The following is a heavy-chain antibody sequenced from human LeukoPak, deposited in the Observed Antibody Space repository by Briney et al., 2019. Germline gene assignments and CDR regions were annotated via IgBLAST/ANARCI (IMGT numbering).Heavy chain of an antibody. J-gene: IGHJ6*02. CDR2: IYYSGST. Sequence: PSETLSLTCTVSGGSISSSNNFWGWIRQPPGKGLEWIGNIYYSGSTYYNPSLKSRVTISVDTSKNQFSLQLSSVTVADTAVYYCARQLYSSATVWGQGTTVTVSS. V-gene: IGHV4-39*01. D-gene: IGHD6-25*01. CDR3: ARQLYSSATV. CDR1: GGSISSSNNF.